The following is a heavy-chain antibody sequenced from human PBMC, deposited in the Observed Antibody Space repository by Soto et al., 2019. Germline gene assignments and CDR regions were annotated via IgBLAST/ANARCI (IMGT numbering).Heavy chain of an antibody. J-gene: IGHJ4*02. D-gene: IGHD4-17*01. CDR2: IYWNDVQ. Sequence: SGPTLVNPTQTLTLTCTFSGFSLTTSGVGVGWIRQPPGKALEWLALIYWNDVQRFSPSLKNRLTITKDTSKNQGVLTMTNMDFVDTATYYCARRRPFYGDYYYYFNYWGEGTLVTVSS. CDR3: ARRRPFYGDYYYYFNY. V-gene: IGHV2-5*01. CDR1: GFSLTTSGVG.